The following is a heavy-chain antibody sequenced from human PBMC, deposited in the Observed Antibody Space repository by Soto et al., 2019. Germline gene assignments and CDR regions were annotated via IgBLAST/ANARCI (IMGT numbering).Heavy chain of an antibody. J-gene: IGHJ4*02. V-gene: IGHV4-39*01. Sequence: SETLSLTCTISGGSISSSSYYWGWIRQPPGKGLEWFGSIYYSGSTYYNPSLKRRVTISVHTPENQCSLKMSSLTAADTAVCYCVSSSGYDFRGGNEYWGQGTPVTVSS. D-gene: IGHD5-12*01. CDR1: GGSISSSSYY. CDR2: IYYSGST. CDR3: VSSSGYDFRGGNEY.